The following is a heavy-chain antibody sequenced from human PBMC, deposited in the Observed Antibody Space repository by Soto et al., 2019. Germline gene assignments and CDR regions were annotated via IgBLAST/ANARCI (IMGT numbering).Heavy chain of an antibody. Sequence: SVEVSCKASGGTFSSYAMSWVRQAPGQGLEWMGGIIPIFGTANYAQKFQGRVTITADKSTSTAYMELSSLRSEDTAVYYCARVPDIVATIGGNWFDPWGQGTLVTVSS. CDR2: IIPIFGTA. J-gene: IGHJ5*02. V-gene: IGHV1-69*06. D-gene: IGHD5-12*01. CDR1: GGTFSSYA. CDR3: ARVPDIVATIGGNWFDP.